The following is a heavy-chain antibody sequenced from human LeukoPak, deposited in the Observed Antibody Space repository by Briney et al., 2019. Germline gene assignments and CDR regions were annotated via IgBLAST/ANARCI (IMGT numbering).Heavy chain of an antibody. CDR1: GGSISSFY. Sequence: SETLSLTCTVSGGSISSFYWSWIRQPPGKGLEWIGYIYYSGSTNYNPSLKSRVTISVDTSKNQFSLKLSSVTAADTAVYYCARDGGSHYDILTGRATGYFDYWGQGTLVTVSS. J-gene: IGHJ4*02. D-gene: IGHD3-9*01. CDR3: ARDGGSHYDILTGRATGYFDY. CDR2: IYYSGST. V-gene: IGHV4-59*01.